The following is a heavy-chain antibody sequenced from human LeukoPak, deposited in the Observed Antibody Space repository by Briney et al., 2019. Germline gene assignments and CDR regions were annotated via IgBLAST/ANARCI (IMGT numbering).Heavy chain of an antibody. CDR2: ISGSGDST. CDR1: TFTLSRYS. CDR3: AKRGIAAAASFDY. J-gene: IGHJ4*02. D-gene: IGHD6-13*01. Sequence: GGSLRLSCTGSTFTLSRYSMNWVRQSPGKGLEWVSTISGSGDSTYYADSVKGRFAISRDNSKNTLYLQVASLRAEDTAVYYCAKRGIAAAASFDYWGQGTLVTVSS. V-gene: IGHV3-23*01.